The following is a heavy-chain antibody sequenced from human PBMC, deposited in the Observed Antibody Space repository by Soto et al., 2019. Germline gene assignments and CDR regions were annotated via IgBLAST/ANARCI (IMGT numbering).Heavy chain of an antibody. CDR3: AKGDVAGFKS. CDR1: GGDLSNSG. CDR2: IFPLLAMV. V-gene: IGHV1-69*04. D-gene: IGHD2-15*01. J-gene: IGHJ4*01. Sequence: QVNLVQSGTEMKKPGSSVMVSCKVSGGDLSNSGISWVRQAPGQGLEWMGGIFPLLAMVDYSQKFQGRVTISADESTNKAYMDLGRLRSADTAVYYCAKGDVAGFKSWGQGTLVMVSS.